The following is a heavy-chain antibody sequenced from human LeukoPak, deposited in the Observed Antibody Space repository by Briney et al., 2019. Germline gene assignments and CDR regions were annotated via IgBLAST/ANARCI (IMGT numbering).Heavy chain of an antibody. V-gene: IGHV1-46*01. CDR2: INPSGGST. D-gene: IGHD4-23*01. Sequence: ASVKVSCKASGYTFTSYYMHWVRQAPGQGLEWMGIINPSGGSTSYAQKFQGRVTMTRDTSTSTVYMELSSLRSEDTAMYYCARDGASGGHDYWGQGTLVTVSS. CDR1: GYTFTSYY. J-gene: IGHJ4*02. CDR3: ARDGASGGHDY.